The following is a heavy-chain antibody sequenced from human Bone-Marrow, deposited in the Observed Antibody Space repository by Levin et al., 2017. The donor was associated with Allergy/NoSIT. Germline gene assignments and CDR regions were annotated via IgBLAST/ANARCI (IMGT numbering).Heavy chain of an antibody. V-gene: IGHV3-30-3*01. CDR1: GFTFSSYA. CDR3: ARGVGDIVATINVQNFFDY. Sequence: GGSLRLSCAASGFTFSSYAMHWVRQAPGKGLEWVAVISYDGSNKYYADSVKGRFTISRDNSKNTLYLQMNSLRAEDTAVYYCARGVGDIVATINVQNFFDYWGQGTLVTVSS. J-gene: IGHJ4*02. CDR2: ISYDGSNK. D-gene: IGHD5-12*01.